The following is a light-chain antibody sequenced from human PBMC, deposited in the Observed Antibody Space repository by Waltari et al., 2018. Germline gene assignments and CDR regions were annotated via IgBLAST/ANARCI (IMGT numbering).Light chain of an antibody. Sequence: QSALTQPASVSGSPGQSITISCTGTSSDVGGYNYVSWYQQPPGKAPKLMLYDVSNRPPGVSNRFSGSKSGNTASLTISGLQAEDEADYYCSSYTSSRTLIFGGGTKLTVL. CDR2: DVS. CDR3: SSYTSSRTLI. CDR1: SSDVGGYNY. V-gene: IGLV2-14*01. J-gene: IGLJ2*01.